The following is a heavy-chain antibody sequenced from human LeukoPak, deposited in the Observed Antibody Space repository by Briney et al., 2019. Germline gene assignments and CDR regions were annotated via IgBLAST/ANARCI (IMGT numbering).Heavy chain of an antibody. V-gene: IGHV4-30-2*01. CDR1: GGSISSGGYS. CDR2: INHSGST. J-gene: IGHJ4*02. CDR3: ARGGGVMVYKRFAY. D-gene: IGHD2-8*01. Sequence: KPSQTLSLTCAVSGGSISSGGYSWSWIRQPPGKGLEWIGEINHSGSTNYNPSLKSRVTISVDTSKNQFSLKLSSVTAADTAVYYCARGGGVMVYKRFAYWGQGTLVTVSS.